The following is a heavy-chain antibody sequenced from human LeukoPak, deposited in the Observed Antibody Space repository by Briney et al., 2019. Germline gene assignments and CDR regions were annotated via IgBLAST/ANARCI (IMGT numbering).Heavy chain of an antibody. CDR3: AKATDMSSGYSPGDY. J-gene: IGHJ4*02. V-gene: IGHV3-30-3*01. Sequence: GGSLRLSCAASGFTFSSYAMHWVRQAPGKGLEWVAVISYDGSNKYYADSVKGRFTISRDNSKNTLYLQMNSLRAEDTAVYYCAKATDMSSGYSPGDYWGQGTLVTVSS. CDR1: GFTFSSYA. D-gene: IGHD3-22*01. CDR2: ISYDGSNK.